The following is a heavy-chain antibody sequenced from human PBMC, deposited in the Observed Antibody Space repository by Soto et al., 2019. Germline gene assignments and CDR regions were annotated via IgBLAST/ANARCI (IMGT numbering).Heavy chain of an antibody. D-gene: IGHD3-22*01. Sequence: PSETLSLTCAVSGDSISRYYWSWIRQPPGKELEWIGYISYSGSTNYKPSLKSRVTISVDTSKNQFSLKLSSVTAADTAVYYCAWTYDSSGPNSGGYSFDIWGQGTMVTVSS. CDR1: GDSISRYY. CDR3: AWTYDSSGPNSGGYSFDI. CDR2: ISYSGST. J-gene: IGHJ3*02. V-gene: IGHV4-59*01.